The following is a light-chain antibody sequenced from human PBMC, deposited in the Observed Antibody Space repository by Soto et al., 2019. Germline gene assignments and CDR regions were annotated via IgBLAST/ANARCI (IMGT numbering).Light chain of an antibody. Sequence: DIQMTQSPSTLSASVGDRVTITCRASQSVLTSLAWYQHKPGKAPKLLVYKASNLESGVPSRFSGSGSGTEFTLTISSLQPDDFATYYCQQHNSYSRTFGQGTKVDIK. CDR2: KAS. CDR1: QSVLTS. CDR3: QQHNSYSRT. V-gene: IGKV1-5*03. J-gene: IGKJ1*01.